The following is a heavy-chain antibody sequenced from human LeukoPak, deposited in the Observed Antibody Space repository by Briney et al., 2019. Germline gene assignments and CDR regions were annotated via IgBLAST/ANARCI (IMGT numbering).Heavy chain of an antibody. CDR2: IKQDGSEK. J-gene: IGHJ4*02. V-gene: IGHV3-7*01. D-gene: IGHD3-3*01. CDR3: ARARYTIFGVVIPGYFDY. CDR1: GFSFSSYW. Sequence: GGSLRLSCAASGFSFSSYWMIWVRQAPGKGLEWVANIKQDGSEKYYVDSVKGRFTISRDNAKNSLYLQMNSLRAEDTGAYYCARARYTIFGVVIPGYFDYWGQGTLVTVSS.